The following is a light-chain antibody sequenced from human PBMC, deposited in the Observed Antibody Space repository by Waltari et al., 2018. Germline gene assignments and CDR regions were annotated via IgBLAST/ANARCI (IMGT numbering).Light chain of an antibody. CDR2: DGY. J-gene: IGKJ5*01. CDR1: RDISTW. V-gene: IGKV1-12*01. CDR3: QQAHSFPIT. Sequence: DIQMTQSPSSVSASVGDGVTITCRASRDISTWLALYQQKPGKTPNLLIYDGYTLQRGVPSRFSGSGSGTVFTLTISSLQPEDFATYYCQQAHSFPITFGQGTRLEIK.